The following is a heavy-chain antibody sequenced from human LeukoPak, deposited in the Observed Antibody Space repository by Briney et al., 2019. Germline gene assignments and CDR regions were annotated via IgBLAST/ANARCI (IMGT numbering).Heavy chain of an antibody. CDR2: INPNSGGT. D-gene: IGHD3-10*01. J-gene: IGHJ2*01. CDR3: ASPCGRWFGEIIWYYGS. CDR1: GYTFTAYY. V-gene: IGHV1-2*02. Sequence: ASVKVSCEASGYTFTAYYIHWVPQAPGQGLEWMGWINPNSGGTNYAQRFQGRVTMTRDTSITTAYMELSRLRSDDTAVYYCASPCGRWFGEIIWYYGSWGRGTLVTVSS.